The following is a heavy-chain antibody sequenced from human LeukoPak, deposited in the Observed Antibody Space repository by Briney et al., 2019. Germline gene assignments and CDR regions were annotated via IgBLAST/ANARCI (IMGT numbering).Heavy chain of an antibody. V-gene: IGHV4-4*07. CDR2: IYTSGST. CDR3: AREPTYYYGSGSYSETDDY. CDR1: GGSISSYY. D-gene: IGHD3-10*01. J-gene: IGHJ4*02. Sequence: SETLSLTCTVSGGSISSYYWSWIRQPAGKGLEWIGRIYTSGSTNYNPSLKSRVTMSVDTSKNQFSLKLSSVTAADTAVYYCAREPTYYYGSGSYSETDDYWGQGTLVTVSS.